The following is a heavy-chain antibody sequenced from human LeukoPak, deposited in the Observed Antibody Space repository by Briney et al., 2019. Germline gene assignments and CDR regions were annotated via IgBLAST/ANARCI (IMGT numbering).Heavy chain of an antibody. CDR3: ARWTTTYLDY. D-gene: IGHD4-11*01. V-gene: IGHV1-46*01. Sequence: ASVKVSCKASGYTSTSYYIHWVRQVPGQGLEWMGIINPSGGSTNYAQKFQGRVTMTRDTSTSTVYMELSSLRSEDSAVYYCARWTTTYLDYWGQGTLVTVSS. CDR1: GYTSTSYY. J-gene: IGHJ4*02. CDR2: INPSGGST.